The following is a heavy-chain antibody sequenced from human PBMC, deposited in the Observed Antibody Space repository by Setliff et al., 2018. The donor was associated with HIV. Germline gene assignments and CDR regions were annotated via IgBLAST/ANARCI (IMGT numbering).Heavy chain of an antibody. CDR2: ISAYNGNT. V-gene: IGHV1-18*01. D-gene: IGHD3-9*01. J-gene: IGHJ4*02. CDR3: ARRAVEYDILTGYPDPWEYFDY. CDR1: GYTFTSYG. Sequence: ASVKVSCKASGYTFTSYGITWVRQAPGQGLEWMGWISAYNGNTNYAQKLQGRVTMTTDTSTSTAYMELRSLRSDDTAVYYCARRAVEYDILTGYPDPWEYFDYWGQGTLVTVSS.